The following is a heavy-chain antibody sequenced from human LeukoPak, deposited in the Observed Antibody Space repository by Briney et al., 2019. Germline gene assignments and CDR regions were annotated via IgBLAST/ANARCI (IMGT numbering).Heavy chain of an antibody. J-gene: IGHJ3*02. V-gene: IGHV3-33*01. D-gene: IGHD3-22*01. CDR1: GFTFSIYG. Sequence: GRCPRLSCAASGFTFSIYGMHWVRPAPGKGLEWVAVIWYDGSKKYYADSVKGRFTISRDNSKNTLYLQMNSLRVEDTAVYYCARAQDYDSSGYVDAFDMWGQGTMVTVSS. CDR3: ARAQDYDSSGYVDAFDM. CDR2: IWYDGSKK.